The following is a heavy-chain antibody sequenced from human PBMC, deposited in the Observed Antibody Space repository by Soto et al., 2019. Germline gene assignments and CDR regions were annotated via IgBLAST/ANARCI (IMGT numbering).Heavy chain of an antibody. CDR1: GGTFSSYT. V-gene: IGHV1-69*02. CDR3: AVGYFRGGSCYYYYGMDV. Sequence: QVQLVQSGAEVKKPGSSVKVSCKASGGTFSSYTISWVRQAPGQGLEWMGRIIPILGIANYAQKFQGRATITADKSTSTAYMELSLLRSEDTAVYYCAVGYFRGGSCYYYYGMDVWGQGTTVTVSS. J-gene: IGHJ6*02. D-gene: IGHD2-15*01. CDR2: IIPILGIA.